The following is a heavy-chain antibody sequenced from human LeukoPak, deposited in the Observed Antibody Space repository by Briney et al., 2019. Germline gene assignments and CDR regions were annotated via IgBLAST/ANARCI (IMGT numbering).Heavy chain of an antibody. D-gene: IGHD4-23*01. J-gene: IGHJ4*02. V-gene: IGHV4-39*07. Sequence: SETLSLTCTVSGGSISSSSYYWGWIRQPPGKGLEWIGSIYYSGSTYYNPSLKSRVTISVDTSKNQFSLKLSSVTAADTAVYYCARGGDYGGTLLHFDYWGQGTLVTVSS. CDR1: GGSISSSSYY. CDR3: ARGGDYGGTLLHFDY. CDR2: IYYSGST.